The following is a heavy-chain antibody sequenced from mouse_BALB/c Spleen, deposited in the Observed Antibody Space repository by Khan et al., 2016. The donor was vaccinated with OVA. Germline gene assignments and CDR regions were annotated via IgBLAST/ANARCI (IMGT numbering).Heavy chain of an antibody. CDR3: ARKSYIGYTLAY. D-gene: IGHD1-2*01. J-gene: IGHJ3*01. Sequence: QVRLQQPGAELARPGASVKLSCKASGYIFTDYYINWVKQRTGQGLEWIGEIYPGGDDTYCNEKFKDKATLTADKSSSTAYMQLSSLTSEDSAVXFGARKSYIGYTLAYWGQGTLVTVSA. CDR1: GYIFTDYY. CDR2: IYPGGDDT. V-gene: IGHV1-77*01.